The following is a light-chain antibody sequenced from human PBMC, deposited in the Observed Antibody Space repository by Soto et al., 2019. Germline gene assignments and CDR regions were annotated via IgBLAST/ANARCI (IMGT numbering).Light chain of an antibody. CDR1: RSNIGSNT. V-gene: IGLV1-44*01. CDR3: AAWDDSLNGYVV. J-gene: IGLJ2*01. Sequence: QSVLTQPPSASGTPGQRVTISCSGSRSNIGSNTVNWYQQLPGTAPKLLIYLNNQRPSGVPDRFSGSKSGTSASLAISGLQSDDEADYYCAAWDDSLNGYVVFGGGTKLTVL. CDR2: LNN.